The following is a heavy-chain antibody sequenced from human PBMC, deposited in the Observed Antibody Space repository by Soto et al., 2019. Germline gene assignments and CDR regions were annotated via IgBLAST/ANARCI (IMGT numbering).Heavy chain of an antibody. CDR3: RWSSGSQLGAFDI. CDR2: ISYDGSNK. CDR1: GFTFSSYA. Sequence: GGSLRLSCAASGFTFSSYAMHWVRQAPGKGLEWVAVISYDGSNKYYADSVKGRFTISRDNYKNTLYLQMNSLRAEDTAVYYCRWSSGSQLGAFDIWGQGTLVTVSS. D-gene: IGHD6-19*01. V-gene: IGHV3-30-3*01. J-gene: IGHJ3*02.